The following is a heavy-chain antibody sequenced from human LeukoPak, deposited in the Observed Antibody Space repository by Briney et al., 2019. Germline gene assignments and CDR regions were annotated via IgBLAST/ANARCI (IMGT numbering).Heavy chain of an antibody. V-gene: IGHV4-59*01. CDR3: ARDERGDFDN. Sequence: PSETMSPTCTVSGGSISSYYCSWVRQPPGKGLEWIGYIYYSGSTNYNPSLKSRVTISVDTSKNQFSLKLSSVTAADTAVYYCARDERGDFDNWGQGTLVTVSS. J-gene: IGHJ4*02. CDR2: IYYSGST. CDR1: GGSISSYY.